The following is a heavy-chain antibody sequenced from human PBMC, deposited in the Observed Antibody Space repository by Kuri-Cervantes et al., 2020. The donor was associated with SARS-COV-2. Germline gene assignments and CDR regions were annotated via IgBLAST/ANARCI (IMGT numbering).Heavy chain of an antibody. CDR3: ARGRCTGDCHPYYYYAMDV. Sequence: GSLRLSCAVYGGSFGGYYWSWIRQPPGKGLEWIGEINHSGSTNYSPSLKSRVTISVDTSKNQFSLKLSSVTAADTAVYYCARGRCTGDCHPYYYYAMDVWGQGTTVTVSS. D-gene: IGHD2-21*02. CDR2: INHSGST. V-gene: IGHV4-34*01. J-gene: IGHJ6*02. CDR1: GGSFGGYY.